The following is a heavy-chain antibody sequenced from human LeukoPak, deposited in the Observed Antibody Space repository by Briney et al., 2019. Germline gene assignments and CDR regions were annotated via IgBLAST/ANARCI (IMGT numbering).Heavy chain of an antibody. CDR1: GGTFSSYA. CDR3: ARDDRDGYNYFDY. J-gene: IGHJ4*02. Sequence: ASVKVSCKASGGTFSSYAISWVRQAPGQGLEWMGRIIPILGIANYAQKLQGRVTITADKSTSTAYMELSSLRSEDTAVYYCARDDRDGYNYFDYWGQGTLVTVSS. D-gene: IGHD5-24*01. V-gene: IGHV1-69*04. CDR2: IIPILGIA.